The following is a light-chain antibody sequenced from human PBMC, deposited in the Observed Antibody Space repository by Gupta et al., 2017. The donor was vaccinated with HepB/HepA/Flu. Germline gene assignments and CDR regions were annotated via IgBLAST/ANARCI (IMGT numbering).Light chain of an antibody. V-gene: IGKV3-20*01. CDR2: GAS. Sequence: EIVLTQSPGTLYLSPGERATLSCRASQSVSSSYLAWYQQKPGQAPRLLIYGASSRATGIPDRFSGSGSGTDFTLTISRLEPEDFAVYYCQQYGSSHPTFGPGTKVDIK. CDR3: QQYGSSHPT. CDR1: QSVSSSY. J-gene: IGKJ3*01.